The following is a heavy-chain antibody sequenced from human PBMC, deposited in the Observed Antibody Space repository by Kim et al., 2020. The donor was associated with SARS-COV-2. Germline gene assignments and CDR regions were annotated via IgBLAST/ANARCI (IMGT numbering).Heavy chain of an antibody. J-gene: IGHJ4*02. CDR2: ISSSGSTI. D-gene: IGHD6-19*01. V-gene: IGHV3-48*03. CDR1: GFTFSSYE. CDR3: ARDSVNRGERLVRGRFFDY. Sequence: GGSLRLSCAASGFTFSSYEMNWVRQAPGKGLEWVSYISSSGSTIYYADSVKGRFTISRDNAKNSLYLQMNSLRAEDTAVYYCARDSVNRGERLVRGRFFDYWGQGTLVTVSS.